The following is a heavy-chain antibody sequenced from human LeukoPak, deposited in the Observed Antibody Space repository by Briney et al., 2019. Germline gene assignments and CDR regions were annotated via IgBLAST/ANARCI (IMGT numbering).Heavy chain of an antibody. D-gene: IGHD3-22*01. V-gene: IGHV3-30*04. CDR2: ISYDGSNK. CDR1: GFTFSSYA. J-gene: IGHJ4*02. Sequence: PGGSLRLSCAASGFTFSSYAMHWVRQAPGKGLEWVAVISYDGSNKYYADSVKGRFTISRDNSKNTLYLQMNSLRAEDTAVYYCARDLWGYYDSSGYVDYWGQGTLVTVSS. CDR3: ARDLWGYYDSSGYVDY.